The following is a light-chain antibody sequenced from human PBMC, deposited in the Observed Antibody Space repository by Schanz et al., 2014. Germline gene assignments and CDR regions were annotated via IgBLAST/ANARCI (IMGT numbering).Light chain of an antibody. V-gene: IGLV2-8*01. CDR3: CSYAGTPWV. J-gene: IGLJ3*02. CDR1: SSDVGGYNY. Sequence: QSVLTQPPSASGSPGQSVTFSCTGTSSDVGGYNYVSWYQQHPGKAPKLMIYEVSKRPSGVPDRFSGSKSGNTASLTISGLQAEDEADYYCCSYAGTPWVFGGGTKLTVL. CDR2: EVS.